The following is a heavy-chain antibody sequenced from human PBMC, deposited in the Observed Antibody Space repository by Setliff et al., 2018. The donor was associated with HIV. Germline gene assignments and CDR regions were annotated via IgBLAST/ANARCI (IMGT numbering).Heavy chain of an antibody. Sequence: ASVKVSCKVSGDTLSELSMHWVRQTLGKGLEWMGGFDPDTDETIYAPRFQDRVTMTEDTSTSTTFMELSSLRSEDTAVYYCATILAGRVRRHRGFVWGQGTLVTVSS. CDR1: GDTLSELS. CDR2: FDPDTDET. D-gene: IGHD2-15*01. CDR3: ATILAGRVRRHRGFV. V-gene: IGHV1-24*01. J-gene: IGHJ4*02.